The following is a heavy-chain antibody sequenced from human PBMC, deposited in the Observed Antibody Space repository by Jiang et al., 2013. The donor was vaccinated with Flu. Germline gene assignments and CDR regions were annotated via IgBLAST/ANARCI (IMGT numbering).Heavy chain of an antibody. Sequence: LLKPSETLSLTCAVYGGSFSGYYWSWIRQPPGKGLEWIGEINHSGSTNYNPSLKSRVTISVDTSKNQFSLKLSSVTAADTAVYYCARQEYYYYYMDVWGKGTTVTGSS. J-gene: IGHJ6*03. V-gene: IGHV4-34*01. CDR1: GGSFSGYY. CDR3: ARQEYYYYYMDV. CDR2: INHSGST.